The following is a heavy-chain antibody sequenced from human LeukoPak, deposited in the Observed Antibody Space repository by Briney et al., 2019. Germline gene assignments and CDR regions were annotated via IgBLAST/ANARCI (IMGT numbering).Heavy chain of an antibody. J-gene: IGHJ5*02. V-gene: IGHV1-2*02. CDR2: INPNSGGT. Sequence: ASVKVSCKASGYTFTGYYMHWVRQAPGQGLEWMGWINPNSGGTNYAQKFQGRVTMTRDTSISTAYMELSRLRSDDTAVYYCAREGYYYDSSGYHASSNWFDPWGQGTLVTVSS. D-gene: IGHD3-22*01. CDR1: GYTFTGYY. CDR3: AREGYYYDSSGYHASSNWFDP.